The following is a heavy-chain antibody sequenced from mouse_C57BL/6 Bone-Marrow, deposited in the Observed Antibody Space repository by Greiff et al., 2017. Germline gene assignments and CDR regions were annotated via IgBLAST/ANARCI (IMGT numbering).Heavy chain of an antibody. CDR1: GYAFSSSW. V-gene: IGHV1-82*01. J-gene: IGHJ2*01. CDR2: IYPEDGDT. D-gene: IGHD2-3*01. CDR3: ASGGWLMRH. Sequence: VMLVESGPELMKPGASVKISCKASGYAFSSSWMNWVKQRPGKGLEWIGRIYPEDGDTNYNGKFKGKATLTADKSSSTAYMQLSGLTSEDSAVYFCASGGWLMRHWGQGTTLTVSS.